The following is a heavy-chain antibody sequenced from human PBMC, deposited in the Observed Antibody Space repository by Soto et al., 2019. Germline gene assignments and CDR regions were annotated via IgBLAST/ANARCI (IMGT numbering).Heavy chain of an antibody. CDR3: AKDPNGSYYYDYCMDV. D-gene: IGHD1-26*01. CDR1: GFTFSSYA. J-gene: IGHJ6*02. CDR2: ISGSGGST. V-gene: IGHV3-23*01. Sequence: GGSLRLSCAASGFTFSSYAMSWVRQAPGKGLEWVSAISGSGGSTYYADSVKGRFTISRDNSKNTLYLQMNSLRAEDTAVYYCAKDPNGSYYYDYCMDVWGQGTPVTVSS.